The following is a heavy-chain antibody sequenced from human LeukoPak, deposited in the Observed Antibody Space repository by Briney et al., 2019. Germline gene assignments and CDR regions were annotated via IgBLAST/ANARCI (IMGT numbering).Heavy chain of an antibody. CDR2: ISGGST. V-gene: IGHV3-23*01. CDR3: AKRGPGSPQSGKYFFDY. J-gene: IGHJ4*02. CDR1: GITFSSDA. D-gene: IGHD3-10*01. Sequence: GGSLRLSCAASGITFSSDAMSWVRQAPGKGLEGVSAISGGSTYYAGSVKGRFTISRDNSKNTLYLQMNSLRAEDTAVYYCAKRGPGSPQSGKYFFDYWGQGTLVTVSS.